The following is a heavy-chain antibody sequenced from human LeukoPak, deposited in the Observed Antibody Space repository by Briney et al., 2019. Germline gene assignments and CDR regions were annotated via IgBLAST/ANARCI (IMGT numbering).Heavy chain of an antibody. D-gene: IGHD4-11*01. CDR2: THYSGST. CDR3: ARHDYSNLFPFDY. CDR1: GGSISSSSYY. J-gene: IGHJ4*02. Sequence: SETLSLTCTVSGGSISSSSYYWGWIRQPPGKGLEWIGGTHYSGSTHYNSSLKSRVTISLNTSKNQFSLKLSSVTAADTAVYYCARHDYSNLFPFDYWGQGTLVTVSS. V-gene: IGHV4-39*01.